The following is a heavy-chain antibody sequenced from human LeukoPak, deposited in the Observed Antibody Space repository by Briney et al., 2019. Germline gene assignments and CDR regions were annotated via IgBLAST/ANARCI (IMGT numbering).Heavy chain of an antibody. CDR3: ARGSGSYVRDY. CDR1: GGSISSGSYY. Sequence: SETLSLTCTVSGGSISSGSYYWGWIRQPPGKGLEWIGSIYYSGSTYYNPSLKSRVTISVDTSKNQFYLNLSSVTAADTAVYYCARGSGSYVRDYWGQGTPVTVSS. CDR2: IYYSGST. V-gene: IGHV4-39*07. D-gene: IGHD1-26*01. J-gene: IGHJ4*02.